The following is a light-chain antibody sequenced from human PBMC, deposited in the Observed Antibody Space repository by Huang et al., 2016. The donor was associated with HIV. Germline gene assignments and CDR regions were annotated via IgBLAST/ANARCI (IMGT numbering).Light chain of an antibody. CDR1: QSVITY. J-gene: IGKJ1*01. CDR3: QQRSHWPWT. Sequence: EIVMAQSPATLSLSPGQRATLSCRASQSVITYLAWFQHRPGQAPRLLIYDTSIRATGIPARFGGSGSGTDFTLTISSLELEDFAVYYCQQRSHWPWTFGQGTRVEI. CDR2: DTS. V-gene: IGKV3-11*01.